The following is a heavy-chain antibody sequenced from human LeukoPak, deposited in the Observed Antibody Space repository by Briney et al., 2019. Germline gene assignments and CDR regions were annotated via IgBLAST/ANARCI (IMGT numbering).Heavy chain of an antibody. Sequence: AQVNVSCKAYGYPFSNYCISWVRPDHGQGLEWVGWIRGDNGNTNYAQKFQGRVTMTTETSTSTAYMELGSLGSDETAVYYCARVDLLTGYYFFDYWGQGTLVTVSS. J-gene: IGHJ4*02. CDR1: GYPFSNYC. CDR2: IRGDNGNT. D-gene: IGHD3-9*01. V-gene: IGHV1-18*01. CDR3: ARVDLLTGYYFFDY.